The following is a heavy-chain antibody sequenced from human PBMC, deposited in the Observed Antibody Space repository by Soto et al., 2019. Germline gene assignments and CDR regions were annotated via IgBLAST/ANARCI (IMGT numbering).Heavy chain of an antibody. Sequence: PSETLSLTCAVYGGSFSGYYWSWIRQPPGKGLEWIGEINHSGSTNYNPSLKSRVTISVDTSKNQFSLKLSSVTAADTAVYYCARSPRATTGYYYYMDVWGKGTTVTVS. V-gene: IGHV4-34*01. CDR1: GGSFSGYY. D-gene: IGHD4-17*01. J-gene: IGHJ6*03. CDR3: ARSPRATTGYYYYMDV. CDR2: INHSGST.